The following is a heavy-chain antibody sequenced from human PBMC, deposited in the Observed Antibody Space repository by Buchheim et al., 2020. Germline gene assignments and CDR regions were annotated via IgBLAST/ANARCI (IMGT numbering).Heavy chain of an antibody. CDR3: ARTYYDYVWGSPTHAFDI. D-gene: IGHD3-16*01. CDR2: IYHSGST. J-gene: IGHJ3*02. Sequence: QLQLQESGSGLVKPSQALSLTCAVSGGSISSGGYSWSWIRQPPGKGLEWIGYIYHSGSTYYNPSLKSRVTISVDRSKNQFSLKLSSVTAADTAVYYCARTYYDYVWGSPTHAFDIWGQGT. V-gene: IGHV4-30-2*01. CDR1: GGSISSGGYS.